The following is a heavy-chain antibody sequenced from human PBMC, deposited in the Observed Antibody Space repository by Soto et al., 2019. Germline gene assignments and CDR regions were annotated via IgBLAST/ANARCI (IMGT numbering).Heavy chain of an antibody. Sequence: EVQLLESGGGLVQPGGSLRLSCAASGFTFSSYAMSWVRQAPGKGLEWGSTINGGDGCTYYVDPVKGRFTISRDDSKNTLYLQMNSLRAEDTAVYYCAKIPIMTTVTHYFDYWGQGTLVTVSS. D-gene: IGHD4-17*01. V-gene: IGHV3-23*01. CDR2: INGGDGCT. J-gene: IGHJ4*02. CDR3: AKIPIMTTVTHYFDY. CDR1: GFTFSSYA.